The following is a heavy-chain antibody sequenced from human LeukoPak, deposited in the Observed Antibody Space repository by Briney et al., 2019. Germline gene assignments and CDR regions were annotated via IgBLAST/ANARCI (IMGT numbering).Heavy chain of an antibody. Sequence: ASVKVSCKASGYTFTSYGISWVRQAPGQGLEWMGWISAYNGNTNYAQKLQGRVTMTTDTSTSTAYMELRSLRSDDTAVYYCAREEGTADYYGSSGGDIWGQGTMVTVSS. CDR3: AREEGTADYYGSSGGDI. CDR1: GYTFTSYG. D-gene: IGHD3-22*01. CDR2: ISAYNGNT. V-gene: IGHV1-18*01. J-gene: IGHJ3*02.